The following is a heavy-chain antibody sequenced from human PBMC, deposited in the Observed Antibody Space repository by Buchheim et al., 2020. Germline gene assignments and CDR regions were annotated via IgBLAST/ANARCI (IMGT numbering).Heavy chain of an antibody. Sequence: EVQLVESGGGLVQPGGSLRLSCAASGFTFSSYWKSWVRQAPGKGLEWVANIKQDGSEKYYVDSVKGRFTISRDNAKNSLYMQMNSLRAEDTAVYYCAREAYSSGREGSWFDPWDQGTL. J-gene: IGHJ5*02. CDR1: GFTFSSYW. CDR2: IKQDGSEK. V-gene: IGHV3-7*03. CDR3: AREAYSSGREGSWFDP. D-gene: IGHD6-19*01.